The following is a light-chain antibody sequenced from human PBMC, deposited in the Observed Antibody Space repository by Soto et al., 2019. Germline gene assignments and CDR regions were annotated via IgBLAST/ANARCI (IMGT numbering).Light chain of an antibody. CDR2: WAS. V-gene: IGKV4-1*01. J-gene: IGKJ1*01. CDR1: QSVLYISNNKNY. Sequence: IVLTQSPDSLAVSLGERATINCKSSQSVLYISNNKNYLAWYQQKPGQPPKLLIYWASTRESGVPDRFSGSGSGTDFTLTISSRQAEDVAVFYCQQYYTTPWTFGQGTKVEIK. CDR3: QQYYTTPWT.